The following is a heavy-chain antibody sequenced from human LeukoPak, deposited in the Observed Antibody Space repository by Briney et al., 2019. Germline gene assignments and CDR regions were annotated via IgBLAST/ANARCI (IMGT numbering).Heavy chain of an antibody. D-gene: IGHD3-22*01. CDR1: GFTFSRSG. J-gene: IGHJ4*02. Sequence: GGSLRLSCAASGFTFSRSGMHWVRQAPGKGLEWVAFIRYDGSNKYYADSVKGRFTISRDNSKNTLYLQMNSLRAEDTAVYYCAIDQRYYYDSSGYSDYWGQGTLVTVSS. V-gene: IGHV3-30*02. CDR2: IRYDGSNK. CDR3: AIDQRYYYDSSGYSDY.